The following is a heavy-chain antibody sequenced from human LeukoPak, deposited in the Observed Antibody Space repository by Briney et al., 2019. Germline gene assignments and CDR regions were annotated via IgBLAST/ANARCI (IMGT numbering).Heavy chain of an antibody. CDR1: GGSFSGYY. J-gene: IGHJ5*02. D-gene: IGHD3-9*01. CDR2: INQSGST. CDR3: ARGGYYDILTGWAPNWFDP. Sequence: SETLSLTCAVYGGSFSGYYWSWIRQPPGKGLEWIGEINQSGSTNYNPSLKSRVTISVDTSKNQFSLKLSSVTAADTAVYYCARGGYYDILTGWAPNWFDPWGQGTLVTVSS. V-gene: IGHV4-34*01.